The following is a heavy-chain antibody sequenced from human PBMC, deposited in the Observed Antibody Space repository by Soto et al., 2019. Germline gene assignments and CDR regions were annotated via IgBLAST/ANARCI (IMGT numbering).Heavy chain of an antibody. CDR3: ARDPGAKNTAMLDS. V-gene: IGHV3-33*01. J-gene: IGHJ4*02. CDR2: IWYDGSNK. D-gene: IGHD5-18*01. CDR1: GFTFSSYG. Sequence: QVQLVESGGGVVQPGRSLRFSCAASGFTFSSYGMHWVRQAPGKGLEWVAVIWYDGSNKYYADSVKGRFTISRDNSKNTLNLQMSSLRPEDTAVYYCARDPGAKNTAMLDSWGQGTLVTVSS.